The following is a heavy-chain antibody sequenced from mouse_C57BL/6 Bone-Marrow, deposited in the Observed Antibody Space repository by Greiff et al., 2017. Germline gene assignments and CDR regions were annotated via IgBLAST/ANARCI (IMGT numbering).Heavy chain of an antibody. CDR2: ISDGGSYN. CDR1: GFPFRSYA. Sequence: EVPLVASGGGLVKPGGSLTLSCAASGFPFRSYAMSWVRQTPAKRLEWVATISDGGSYNYYPDNVNGRFTIYRDNAKHNLYLQMRHLKSEDTAMYYGARPPSYDYARDYWGQGTSVTVSS. CDR3: ARPPSYDYARDY. J-gene: IGHJ4*01. V-gene: IGHV5-4*01.